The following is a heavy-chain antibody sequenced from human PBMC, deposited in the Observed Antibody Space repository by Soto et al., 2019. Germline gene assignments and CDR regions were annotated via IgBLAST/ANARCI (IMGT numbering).Heavy chain of an antibody. D-gene: IGHD3-3*01. Sequence: VGSLRLSCAASGFTFSSYGMHWVRQAPGKGLEWVAVISYDGSNKYYADSVKGRFTISRDNSKNTLYLQMNSLRAEDTAVYYCAKTLLWEWLSKSPNYSMDFWGKGTMVTVSS. CDR3: AKTLLWEWLSKSPNYSMDF. CDR2: ISYDGSNK. CDR1: GFTFSSYG. V-gene: IGHV3-30*18. J-gene: IGHJ6*03.